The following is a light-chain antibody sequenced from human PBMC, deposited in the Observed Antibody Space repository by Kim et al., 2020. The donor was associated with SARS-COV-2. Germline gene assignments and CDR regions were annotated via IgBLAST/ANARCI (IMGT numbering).Light chain of an antibody. CDR3: QVWDSSSDHRV. CDR1: NIGSKS. J-gene: IGLJ3*02. V-gene: IGLV3-21*04. CDR2: YDS. Sequence: VSVAPGKTARITCGGNNIGSKSVHRYQQKPGQAPVLVIYYDSDRPSGIPERFSGSNSGNTATLTISRVEAGDEADYYCQVWDSSSDHRVFGGGTQLTVL.